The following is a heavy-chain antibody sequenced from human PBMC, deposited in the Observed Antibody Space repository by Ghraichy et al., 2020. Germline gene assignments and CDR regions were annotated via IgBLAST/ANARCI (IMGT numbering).Heavy chain of an antibody. CDR1: GYTFNTYG. V-gene: IGHV1-18*01. CDR3: ATEREGRFDY. Sequence: ASVKVSCKTSGYTFNTYGITWIRQAPGQGLEWMGWISIHKGNTDYEPKLQGRVTLTADASSNTAYMELRSLRSDDTATYYCATEREGRFDYWGQGTLVTVSS. J-gene: IGHJ4*02. CDR2: ISIHKGNT.